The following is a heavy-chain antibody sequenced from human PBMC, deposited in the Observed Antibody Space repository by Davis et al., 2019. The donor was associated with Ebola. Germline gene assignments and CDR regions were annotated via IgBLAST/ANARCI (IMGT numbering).Heavy chain of an antibody. CDR1: GFSLSTSGVG. CDR2: IYWDDDK. V-gene: IGHV2-5*02. CDR3: AHSLLYDWNPTWSQYWFDP. J-gene: IGHJ5*02. D-gene: IGHD1-1*01. Sequence: SGPTLVKPTETLTLTCTFSGFSLSTSGVGVGWIRQPPGKALEWLALIYWDDDKRYSPSLKSRLTITKDTSKNQVVLTMTNMDPVDTATYYCAHSLLYDWNPTWSQYWFDPWGEGTLVTVSS.